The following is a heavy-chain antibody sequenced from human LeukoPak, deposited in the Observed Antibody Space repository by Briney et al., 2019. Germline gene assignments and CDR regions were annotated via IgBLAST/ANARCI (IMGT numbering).Heavy chain of an antibody. CDR3: ARDRFSSSFDY. V-gene: IGHV3-30*01. D-gene: IGHD6-6*01. Sequence: GRSMRLSCAASGFTFSSYAMHWVRQAPGKGLEWVAVISYDGSNKYYADSVKGRFTISRDNSKNTLYLQMNSLRAEDTAVYYCARDRFSSSFDYWGQGTLVTVSS. J-gene: IGHJ4*02. CDR1: GFTFSSYA. CDR2: ISYDGSNK.